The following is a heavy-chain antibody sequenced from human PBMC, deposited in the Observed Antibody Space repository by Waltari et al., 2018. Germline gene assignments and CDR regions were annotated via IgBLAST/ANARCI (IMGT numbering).Heavy chain of an antibody. CDR2: IYWNDDK. CDR1: GFSLSTSGVG. CDR3: AQHLDWFDP. V-gene: IGHV2-5*01. J-gene: IGHJ5*02. Sequence: QITLKESGPTLVKPTQTLTLTCTFSGFSLSTSGVGVGWIRQPPGKALELLALIYWNDDKRYSPSLKSRLTITKDTSKNQVVLTMTNMDPVDTATYYCAQHLDWFDPWGQGTLVTVSS.